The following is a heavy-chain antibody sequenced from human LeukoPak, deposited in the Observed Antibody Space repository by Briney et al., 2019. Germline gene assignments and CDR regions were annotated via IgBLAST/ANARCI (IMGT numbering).Heavy chain of an antibody. J-gene: IGHJ4*02. Sequence: GSLRLSWAASGFSLRAYTMNWVRQAPGMGLEWISYIISPSTTIYYADSVEGRFTISRDNAKNSLYLQMDSLRAEDTAVYYSASNGSYCATATCLDFWGQGTLVTVSS. D-gene: IGHD1-26*01. CDR1: GFSLRAYT. CDR2: IISPSTTI. V-gene: IGHV3-48*01. CDR3: ASNGSYCATATCLDF.